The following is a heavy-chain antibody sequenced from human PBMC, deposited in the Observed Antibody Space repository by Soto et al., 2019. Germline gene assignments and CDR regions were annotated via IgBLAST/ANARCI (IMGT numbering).Heavy chain of an antibody. CDR3: ARDGRDYGDYRGMDV. V-gene: IGHV1-2*04. CDR1: GYTFTGYY. CDR2: INPNSGGT. J-gene: IGHJ6*04. Sequence: ASVKVSCKASGYTFTGYYMHWVRQAPGQGLEWMGWINPNSGGTNYAQKFQGWVTMTRDTSISTAYMELSRLRSDDTAVYYCARDGRDYGDYRGMDVWGKGTTVTVSS. D-gene: IGHD4-17*01.